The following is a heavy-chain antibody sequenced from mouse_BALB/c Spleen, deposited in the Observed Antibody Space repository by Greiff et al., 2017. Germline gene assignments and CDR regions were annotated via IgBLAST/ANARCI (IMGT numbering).Heavy chain of an antibody. Sequence: QVQLQQSGAELMKPGASVKISCKATGYTFSSYWIEWVKQRPGHGLEWIGEILPGSGSTNYNEKFKGKATFTADTSSNTAYMQLSSLTSEDSAVYYCARCYYDYDRGFAYWGQGTLVTVSA. CDR1: GYTFSSYW. V-gene: IGHV1-9*01. CDR2: ILPGSGST. CDR3: ARCYYDYDRGFAY. D-gene: IGHD2-4*01. J-gene: IGHJ3*01.